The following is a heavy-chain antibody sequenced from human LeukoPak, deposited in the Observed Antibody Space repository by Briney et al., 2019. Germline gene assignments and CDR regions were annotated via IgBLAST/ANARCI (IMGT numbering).Heavy chain of an antibody. CDR3: ARDKVPGDN. CDR1: GGSVNNYY. D-gene: IGHD7-27*01. Sequence: SETLSLTCTVSGGSVNNYYWNWIRQPPGKGLEWIGYIYYSGSTDYNPSLKSRVTISVDTSKNQFSLKLRSVTAADTAVYYCARDKVPGDNWGQGTLVTVSS. J-gene: IGHJ4*02. V-gene: IGHV4-59*02. CDR2: IYYSGST.